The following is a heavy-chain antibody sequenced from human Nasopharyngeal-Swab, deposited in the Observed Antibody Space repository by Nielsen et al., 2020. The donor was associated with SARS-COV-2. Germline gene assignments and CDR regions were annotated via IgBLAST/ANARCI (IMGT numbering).Heavy chain of an antibody. CDR3: ARDMVLLPYSGSYPDAFDI. J-gene: IGHJ3*02. CDR1: GFTFSSYG. CDR2: IWYDGSNK. Sequence: GESLKISCAASGFTFSSYGMHWVRQAPGKGLEWVAVIWYDGSNKYYADSVKGRFTISRDNSKNTLHLQMNSLRAEDTAVYYCARDMVLLPYSGSYPDAFDIWGQGTMVTVSS. D-gene: IGHD1-26*01. V-gene: IGHV3-33*01.